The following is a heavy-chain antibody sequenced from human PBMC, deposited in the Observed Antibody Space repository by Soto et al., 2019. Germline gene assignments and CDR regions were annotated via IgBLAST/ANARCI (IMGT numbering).Heavy chain of an antibody. D-gene: IGHD6-13*01. J-gene: IGHJ4*02. CDR1: GFTFSSYA. CDR2: ISGSGGST. CDR3: AKDPSSSWYFDY. Sequence: GGSLRLSCAASGFTFSSYAMSWVRQAPGKGLEWVSAISGSGGSTYYADSVKGRFTITRDNSKNTLYLQMNSLRAEDTAVYYCAKDPSSSWYFDYWGQGTLVTVSS. V-gene: IGHV3-23*01.